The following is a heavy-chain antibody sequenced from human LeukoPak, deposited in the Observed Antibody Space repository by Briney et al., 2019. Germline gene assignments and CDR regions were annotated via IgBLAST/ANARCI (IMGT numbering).Heavy chain of an antibody. V-gene: IGHV3-74*01. J-gene: IGHJ4*02. Sequence: PGGSLRLSCAASGFTFSNYWMQWVRQAPGKGLVWVPRINGEGGTSYADSVKGRFTISRDNAKNTVHLQMNSLRAEDTAVYYCARDLVYGSGSCGHWGQGTLVTVSS. CDR1: GFTFSNYW. D-gene: IGHD3-10*01. CDR2: INGEGGT. CDR3: ARDLVYGSGSCGH.